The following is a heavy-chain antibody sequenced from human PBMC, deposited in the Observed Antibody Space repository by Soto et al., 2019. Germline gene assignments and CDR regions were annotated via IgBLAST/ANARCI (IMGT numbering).Heavy chain of an antibody. D-gene: IGHD6-13*01. CDR3: ARDRSYSSSFLGYYYYYGMDV. CDR1: GGSISSYY. Sequence: KPSETLSLTCTVSGGSISSYYWSWIRQPPGKGLEWIGYIYYSGSTNYNPSLKSRVTISVETSKNQFSLKLSSVTAADTAVYYCARDRSYSSSFLGYYYYYGMDVWGQGTTVTVSS. J-gene: IGHJ6*02. V-gene: IGHV4-59*01. CDR2: IYYSGST.